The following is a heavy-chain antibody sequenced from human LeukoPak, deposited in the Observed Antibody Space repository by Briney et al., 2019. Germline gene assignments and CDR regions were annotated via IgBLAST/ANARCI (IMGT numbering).Heavy chain of an antibody. CDR3: ARQGYSYGFPWFDP. CDR1: GGSISSYY. Sequence: SETLSLTCTVSGGSISSYYWSWIRQPAGKGLEWIGRIYTSGSTNYNPSLKSQVTISVDTSRNQFSLKLSSVTAADTAVYYCARQGYSYGFPWFDPWGQGTLVTVSS. V-gene: IGHV4-4*07. J-gene: IGHJ5*02. CDR2: IYTSGST. D-gene: IGHD5-18*01.